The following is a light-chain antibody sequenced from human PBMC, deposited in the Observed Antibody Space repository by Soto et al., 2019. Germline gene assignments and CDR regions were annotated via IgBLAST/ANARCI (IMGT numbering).Light chain of an antibody. J-gene: IGKJ1*01. Sequence: EIVMTQSQATLSVSPGERATLSCRASQSVSGNLAWYQQKPGQAPRLLIYGASTRATGIPARFSGSGSGTEFPLTISSLQSEDFAVYYCQQYNNWPPTFGQGTKVEIK. CDR3: QQYNNWPPT. CDR1: QSVSGN. V-gene: IGKV3D-15*01. CDR2: GAS.